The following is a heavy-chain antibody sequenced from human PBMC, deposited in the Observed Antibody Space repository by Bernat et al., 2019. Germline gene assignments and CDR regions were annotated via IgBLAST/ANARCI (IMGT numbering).Heavy chain of an antibody. J-gene: IGHJ4*02. CDR2: IIPIFGTA. CDR3: ARASEYPLVNYFDY. D-gene: IGHD2-21*01. V-gene: IGHV1-69*06. CDR1: GGTFSSYA. Sequence: QVQLVQSGAEVKKPGSSLKVSCKASGGTFSSYAISWVRQAPGQVLEWMGGIIPIFGTANYAQKFQGRVTMTEDKSTSTAYMELSSLRAEDTAVYYCARASEYPLVNYFDYWGQGTLVTVSS.